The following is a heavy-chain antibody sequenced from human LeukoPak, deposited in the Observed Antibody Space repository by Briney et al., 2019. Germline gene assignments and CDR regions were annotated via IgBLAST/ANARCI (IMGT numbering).Heavy chain of an antibody. CDR2: ISGSGGST. D-gene: IGHD1-26*01. V-gene: IGHV3-23*01. Sequence: GGSLRLSCAASGFTFSSDGMHWVRQAPGKGLEWVSAISGSGGSTYYADSVKGRFTISRDNSKNTLYLQMNSLRAEDTAVYYCAKRSQSLVGPGDYWGQGTLVTVSS. CDR1: GFTFSSDG. CDR3: AKRSQSLVGPGDY. J-gene: IGHJ4*02.